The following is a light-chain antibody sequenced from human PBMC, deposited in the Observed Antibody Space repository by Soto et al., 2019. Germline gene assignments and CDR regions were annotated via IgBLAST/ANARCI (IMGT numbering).Light chain of an antibody. J-gene: IGKJ5*01. CDR2: DAS. CDR1: QSVNIY. CDR3: QQRRSWPIT. Sequence: EIVLTQSPATLSLSPGERATLSCRASQSVNIYLAWYQQKPGQAPRLLIYDASNRATGIPARFSGSGSETDFTLTISSLEPADFAVYFCQQRRSWPITFGQGTRLEIK. V-gene: IGKV3-11*01.